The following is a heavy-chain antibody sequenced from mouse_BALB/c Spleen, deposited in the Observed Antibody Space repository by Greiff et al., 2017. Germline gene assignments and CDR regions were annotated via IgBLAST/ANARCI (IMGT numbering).Heavy chain of an antibody. CDR2: ISDGGSYT. J-gene: IGHJ4*01. V-gene: IGHV5-4*02. Sequence: DVQLVESGGGLVKPGGSLKLSCAASGFTFSDYYMYWVRQTPEKRLEWVATISDGGSYTYYPDSVKGRFTISRDNAKNNLYLQMSSLKSEDTAMYYCARDLAYYRYAMDYWGQGTSVTVSS. D-gene: IGHD2-14*01. CDR3: ARDLAYYRYAMDY. CDR1: GFTFSDYY.